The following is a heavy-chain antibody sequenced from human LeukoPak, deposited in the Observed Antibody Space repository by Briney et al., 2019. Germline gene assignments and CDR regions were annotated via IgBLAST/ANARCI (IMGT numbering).Heavy chain of an antibody. J-gene: IGHJ6*03. D-gene: IGHD3-10*01. V-gene: IGHV1-69*13. CDR1: GGTFSSYA. Sequence: SVKVSCKASGGTFSSYAISWVRQAPGQGLEWMGGIIPIFGTANYAQKFQGRVTITADESTSTAYMELSSLRSEDTAVYYCARSNYMHYYGSGASYYYYYMDVWGKGTTVTISS. CDR3: ARSNYMHYYGSGASYYYYYMDV. CDR2: IIPIFGTA.